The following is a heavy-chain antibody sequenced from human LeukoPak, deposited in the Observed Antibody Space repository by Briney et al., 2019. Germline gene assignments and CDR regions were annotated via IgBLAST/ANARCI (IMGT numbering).Heavy chain of an antibody. CDR1: GYSISSTYY. V-gene: IGHV4-38-2*02. CDR3: ARVTGDYYHSSGYTDY. J-gene: IGHJ4*02. D-gene: IGHD3-22*01. CDR2: MFLSGST. Sequence: PSETLSLTCSVSGYSISSTYYWGWIRQPPGKGLEWIGSMFLSGSTYYSPSLKSRVTISVDTSKNQFSLRLSSVTAADTAVYYCARVTGDYYHSSGYTDYWGQGTLVTVSS.